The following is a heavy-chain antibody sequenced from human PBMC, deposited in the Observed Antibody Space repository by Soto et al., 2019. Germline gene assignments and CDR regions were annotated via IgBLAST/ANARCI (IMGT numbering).Heavy chain of an antibody. J-gene: IGHJ6*02. CDR1: GYTFTGYY. V-gene: IGHV1-2*04. D-gene: IGHD6-19*01. CDR3: ARARAVAGSYYYYWMDV. CDR2: INPNSGGT. Sequence: ASVKVSCKASGYTFTGYYMHWLRQAPGQGLEWMGWINPNSGGTNYAQKFQGWVTMTRDKSISTAYLQWSSLKASDTAMYYWARARAVAGSYYYYWMDVWGQGTTVTVSS.